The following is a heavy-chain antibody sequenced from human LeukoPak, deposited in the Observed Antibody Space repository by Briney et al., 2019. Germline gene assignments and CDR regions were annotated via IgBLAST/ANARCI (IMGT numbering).Heavy chain of an antibody. D-gene: IGHD2-15*01. CDR2: IRRKTNSYTT. V-gene: IGHV3-72*01. J-gene: IGHJ4*02. CDR3: ARDCSGGSCYYDY. CDR1: GFTFSDYY. Sequence: PGGSLRLSCAASGFTFSDYYMDWVRQAPGKGLEWVGRIRRKTNSYTTEYAASVKGRFTVSRDDSKTSLYLQMNSLKTEDTAVYYCARDCSGGSCYYDYWGQGTLVTVSS.